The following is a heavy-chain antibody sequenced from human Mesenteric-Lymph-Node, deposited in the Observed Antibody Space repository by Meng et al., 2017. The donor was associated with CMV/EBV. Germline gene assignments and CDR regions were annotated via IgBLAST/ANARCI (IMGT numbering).Heavy chain of an antibody. J-gene: IGHJ6*02. CDR3: ARDGYRKYGDYYYGMDV. V-gene: IGHV3-23*01. D-gene: IGHD5-24*01. CDR1: GFSFSSYA. Sequence: ESLKISCAASGFSFSSYAMSWVRQAPGKGLEWVSVFSAVGGSTYYADSVKGRFTISRDNSKNTLYLQMNSLRPEDTAVYYCARDGYRKYGDYYYGMDVWGQGTTVTVSS. CDR2: FSAVGGST.